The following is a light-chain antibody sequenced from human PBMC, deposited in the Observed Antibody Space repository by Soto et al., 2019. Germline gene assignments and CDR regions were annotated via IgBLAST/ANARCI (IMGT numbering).Light chain of an antibody. CDR1: SSGVGSYNL. Sequence: QSALTQPASVSGSPGQSITISCTGTSSGVGSYNLVSWYQQHPGKAPKLMIYEGSKRTSGVSNRFSGSKSGNTASLTISGLQAEDEADYYCCSYAGSSTYVFGTGTKVTVL. CDR2: EGS. J-gene: IGLJ1*01. CDR3: CSYAGSSTYV. V-gene: IGLV2-23*01.